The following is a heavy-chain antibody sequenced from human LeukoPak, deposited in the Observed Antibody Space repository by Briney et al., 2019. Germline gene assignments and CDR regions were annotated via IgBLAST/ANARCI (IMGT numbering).Heavy chain of an antibody. CDR2: IYYSGST. CDR3: ARGGMATIPFDY. CDR1: GGSISSSSYY. J-gene: IGHJ4*02. Sequence: PSETLSLTCTVSGGSISSSSYYWGWIRQPPGKALAWIGSIYYSGSTYYNPSLKSRVTISVDTSKNQFSLKLSSVTAADTAVYYCARGGMATIPFDYWGQGTLVTVSS. D-gene: IGHD5-24*01. V-gene: IGHV4-39*07.